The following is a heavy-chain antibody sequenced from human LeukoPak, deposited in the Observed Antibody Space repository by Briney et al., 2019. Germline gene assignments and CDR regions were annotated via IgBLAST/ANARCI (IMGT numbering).Heavy chain of an antibody. V-gene: IGHV5-51*01. Sequence: GESLKISCKGSGYSFTSYWIGWVRQMPGKGLEWMGIIYPGDSDTRYSPSFQGQVTISADKSISTAYLQWSSLKASDTAMYYCARAPLIAAAGTGAFDIWGQGTMVTVSS. CDR1: GYSFTSYW. CDR3: ARAPLIAAAGTGAFDI. J-gene: IGHJ3*02. D-gene: IGHD6-13*01. CDR2: IYPGDSDT.